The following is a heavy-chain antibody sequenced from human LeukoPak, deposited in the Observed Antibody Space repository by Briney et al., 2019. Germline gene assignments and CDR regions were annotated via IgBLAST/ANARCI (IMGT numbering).Heavy chain of an antibody. D-gene: IGHD3-3*01. J-gene: IGHJ5*02. Sequence: GGSLRLSCAASGFTFSGYWMTWVRQAPGKGLEWVANIKQDGSEKYYVDSVKGRFTISRDNAKNSLYLQMNSLRAEDTAVYYCAGDRLRFLEWLSRPSWGQGTLVTVSS. CDR2: IKQDGSEK. V-gene: IGHV3-7*01. CDR3: AGDRLRFLEWLSRPS. CDR1: GFTFSGYW.